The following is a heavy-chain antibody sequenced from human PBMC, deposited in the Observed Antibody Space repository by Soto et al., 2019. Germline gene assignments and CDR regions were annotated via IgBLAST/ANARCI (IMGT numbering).Heavy chain of an antibody. CDR2: ISSKSNYI. CDR3: AKGVVRGVGNPRVYYYNGMDV. Sequence: EVQLVESGGGLVKPGGSLRLSCAGSGFTFSDYSMNWVRQAPGKGLEWVASISSKSNYIFYAESARGRFTISRDNAKNSLYLQMTSLRAEDAAVYYCAKGVVRGVGNPRVYYYNGMDVWGRGTTVIVSS. J-gene: IGHJ6*02. CDR1: GFTFSDYS. D-gene: IGHD3-10*01. V-gene: IGHV3-21*01.